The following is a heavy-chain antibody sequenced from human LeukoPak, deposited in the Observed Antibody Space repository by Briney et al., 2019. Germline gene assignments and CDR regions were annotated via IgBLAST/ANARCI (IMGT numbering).Heavy chain of an antibody. Sequence: SETLSLTCTVSGGSISSYYWSWIRQPAGKGLEWIGRIYTSGSTNYNPSLKSRVTMSVDTSKNQFSLKLSSVTAADTAVYYCARERLVVVPAAIRDAFDIWGQGTMVTVS. CDR2: IYTSGST. V-gene: IGHV4-4*07. CDR3: ARERLVVVPAAIRDAFDI. J-gene: IGHJ3*02. D-gene: IGHD2-2*02. CDR1: GGSISSYY.